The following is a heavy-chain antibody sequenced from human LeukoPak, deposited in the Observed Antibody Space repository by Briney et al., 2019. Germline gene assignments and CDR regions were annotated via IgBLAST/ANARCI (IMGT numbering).Heavy chain of an antibody. CDR3: ARGVAGRSWFDP. CDR1: GYTFTSYA. CDR2: INAGNGNT. V-gene: IGHV1-3*01. Sequence: ASVKVCCKASGYTFTSYAMHWVRQAPGQRLEWMGWINAGNGNTKYSQKFQGRVTITRDTSASTAYMELSSLRSEDTAVYYCARGVAGRSWFDPWGQGTLVTVSS. D-gene: IGHD6-19*01. J-gene: IGHJ5*02.